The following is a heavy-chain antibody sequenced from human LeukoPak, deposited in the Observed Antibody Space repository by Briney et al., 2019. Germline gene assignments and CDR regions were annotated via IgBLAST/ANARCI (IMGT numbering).Heavy chain of an antibody. CDR1: GLPFTDYV. Sequence: GGSLSLSVAAQGLPFTDYVLTGFGRARGKGRGWVSAITGRGTSTYYADSVKGRFIISRDNSKNTLHLQMNSLRAGDSAVYYCAKDKVVVAGFDYWGQGILVTVSS. V-gene: IGHV3-23*01. D-gene: IGHD2-15*01. J-gene: IGHJ4*02. CDR2: ITGRGTST. CDR3: AKDKVVVAGFDY.